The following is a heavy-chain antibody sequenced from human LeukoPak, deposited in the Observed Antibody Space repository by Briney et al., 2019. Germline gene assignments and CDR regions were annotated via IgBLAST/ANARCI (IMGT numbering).Heavy chain of an antibody. CDR1: GFTCDDYA. V-gene: IGHV3-9*03. J-gene: IGHJ6*04. Sequence: GRSLTLSCAASGFTCDDYAMHWVRQAPGKGLEWVSGISWNSGSIGYADSVKGRFTISRDNAKNSLYLQMNSLRAEDMALYYCARGGYYGSGPMDVWGKGTTVTVSS. D-gene: IGHD3-10*01. CDR2: ISWNSGSI. CDR3: ARGGYYGSGPMDV.